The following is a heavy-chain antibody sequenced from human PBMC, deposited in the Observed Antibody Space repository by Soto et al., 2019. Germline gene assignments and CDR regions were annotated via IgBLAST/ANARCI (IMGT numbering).Heavy chain of an antibody. J-gene: IGHJ3*01. CDR3: ARIHNAISGDDTFDA. CDR1: SGPFSSGNYY. D-gene: IGHD3-10*01. V-gene: IGHV4-39*01. Sequence: QLQLQESGPGLVKPSETLSLTCTVSSGPFSSGNYYWGWVRQPPGKGLEWIAAIHYSGKTSYNSSLKSRVAISVDTSKQQFSLKVDSVTAADTAVYYCARIHNAISGDDTFDAWGQGTMVTVSS. CDR2: IHYSGKT.